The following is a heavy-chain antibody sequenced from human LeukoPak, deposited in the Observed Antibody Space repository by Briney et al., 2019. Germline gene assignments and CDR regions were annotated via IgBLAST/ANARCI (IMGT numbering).Heavy chain of an antibody. CDR3: AKDQGYSYGYGPWYFDL. CDR2: ISVSGGST. CDR1: GFTLSSSA. V-gene: IGHV3-23*01. J-gene: IGHJ2*01. Sequence: GGSLRLSCAASGFTLSSSAMRWVRQAPGKGLEWVSAISVSGGSTYYADSVKGRFTISRDNSKNTLYLQMNSLRAEDTAVYYCAKDQGYSYGYGPWYFDLWGRGTLVTVSS. D-gene: IGHD5-18*01.